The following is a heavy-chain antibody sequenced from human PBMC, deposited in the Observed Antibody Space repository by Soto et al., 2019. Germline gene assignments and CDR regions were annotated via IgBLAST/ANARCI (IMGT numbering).Heavy chain of an antibody. J-gene: IGHJ6*02. CDR1: GFTFSSYA. Sequence: GGSLRLSCAASGFTFSSYAMHWVRQAPGKGLEWVAVISYDGSNKYYADSVKGRFTISRDNSENTLYLQMNSLRAEDTAVYYCAREYYYYYYGMDVWGQGTTVTVSS. CDR3: AREYYYYYYGMDV. V-gene: IGHV3-30-3*01. CDR2: ISYDGSNK.